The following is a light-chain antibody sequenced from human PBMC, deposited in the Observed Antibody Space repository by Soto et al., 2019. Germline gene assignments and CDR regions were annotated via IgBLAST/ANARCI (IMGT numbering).Light chain of an antibody. CDR1: SSDIGAYNY. Sequence: QSVLTQPASVSGSPGQSITISCTGTSSDIGAYNYVSWYQQHPGTAPKLMIYEVSNRPSGVSKRFSGSKSGNTASLTISGLQAEDEADYYCSSYTRSSTGVFGGGTKLTVL. CDR3: SSYTRSSTGV. CDR2: EVS. J-gene: IGLJ3*02. V-gene: IGLV2-14*01.